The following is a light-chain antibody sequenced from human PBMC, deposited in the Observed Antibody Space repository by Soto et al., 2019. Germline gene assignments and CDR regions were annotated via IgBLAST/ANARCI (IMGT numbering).Light chain of an antibody. CDR2: ADN. V-gene: IGLV1-40*01. J-gene: IGLJ2*01. CDR1: SSNIGAGYD. CDR3: QSYDTSLSGVI. Sequence: QSVLTQTPSVSGAPGQKITMSCTGSSSNIGAGYDVHWYQQLPGAAPRLLIYADNNRPSGVPDRFSASISGTSASLAITGLQGEYEAVYYCQSYDTSLSGVIFGAGTQLTVL.